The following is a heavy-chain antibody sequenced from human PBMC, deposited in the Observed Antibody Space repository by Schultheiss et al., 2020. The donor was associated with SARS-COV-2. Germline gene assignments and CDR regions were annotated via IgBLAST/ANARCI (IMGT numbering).Heavy chain of an antibody. Sequence: GGSLRLSCAASGFTFSSYAMSWVRQAPGKGLEWVSAISGSGGSTYYADSVKGRFTISRDNSKNTLYLQMNSLRAEDTAVYYCAKDLGTYYDFWSGSPFDPWGQGTLVTVSS. CDR2: ISGSGGST. D-gene: IGHD3-3*01. CDR3: AKDLGTYYDFWSGSPFDP. CDR1: GFTFSSYA. V-gene: IGHV3-23*01. J-gene: IGHJ5*02.